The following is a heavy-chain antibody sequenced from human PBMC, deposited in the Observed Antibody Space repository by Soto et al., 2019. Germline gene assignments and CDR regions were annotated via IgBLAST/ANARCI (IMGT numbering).Heavy chain of an antibody. CDR1: GFTFSNYW. CDR2: IKQDGTEK. J-gene: IGHJ4*02. D-gene: IGHD5-12*01. V-gene: IGHV3-7*01. CDR3: ASVAI. Sequence: EVQLVESGGGLVQPGGSLRLSCAASGFTFSNYWMSWVRQAPGKGLEWVANIKQDGTEKNYVDSVRGRFTISRDNAKNSLDLQMNSLTAEDTAVYYWASVAIWGQGTLVTGSS.